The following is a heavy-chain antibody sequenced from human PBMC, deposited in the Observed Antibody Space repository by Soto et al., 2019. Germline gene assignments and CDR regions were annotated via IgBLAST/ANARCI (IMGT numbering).Heavy chain of an antibody. CDR3: AKDRGYCSGGSCHSDY. J-gene: IGHJ4*02. CDR1: GFTFSSYA. CDR2: ISGSGGST. D-gene: IGHD2-15*01. V-gene: IGHV3-23*01. Sequence: EVQLLESGGGLVQPGGSLRLSCAASGFTFSSYAMSWVRQAPGKGLEWVSAISGSGGSTYYADSVKGRFTISRDNSKNTLYLQMKSLRAEDTAVYYCAKDRGYCSGGSCHSDYWGQGTLVTVSS.